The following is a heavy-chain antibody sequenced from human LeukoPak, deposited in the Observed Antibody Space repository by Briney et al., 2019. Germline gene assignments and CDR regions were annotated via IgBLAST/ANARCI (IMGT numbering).Heavy chain of an antibody. Sequence: GESLKISCKGSGYSFTNYWISWVRQMPGKGLEWMGTIDPSDSYTNYSPSFQGPVTISADRSISTAYLQWSGLRASDTAIYYCPRHSDIVPTIPGDYWGQGTLGTVSS. CDR1: GYSFTNYW. CDR2: IDPSDSYT. CDR3: PRHSDIVPTIPGDY. D-gene: IGHD5-12*01. V-gene: IGHV5-10-1*01. J-gene: IGHJ4*02.